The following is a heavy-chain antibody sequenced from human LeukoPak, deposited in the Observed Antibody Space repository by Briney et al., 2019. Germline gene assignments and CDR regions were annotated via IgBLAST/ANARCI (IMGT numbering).Heavy chain of an antibody. Sequence: SETLSLTCTVSGGSISTYFWTWIRQPAGKGLEWIGRIYTSGSTNYNPSLKSRVTMSVDMSTNQFSLKLSSVTAADTAVYYCARAGDSSGYEYYFDYWGQGTLVTVSS. J-gene: IGHJ4*02. CDR3: ARAGDSSGYEYYFDY. D-gene: IGHD3-22*01. V-gene: IGHV4-4*07. CDR1: GGSISTYF. CDR2: IYTSGST.